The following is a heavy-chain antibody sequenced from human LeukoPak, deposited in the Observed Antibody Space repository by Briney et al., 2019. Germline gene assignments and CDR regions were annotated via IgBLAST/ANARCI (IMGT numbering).Heavy chain of an antibody. CDR1: GGSISSYY. Sequence: SETLSLTCTVAGGSISSYYWSWIRQPPGKGLGWIGYIYYSGSTNYNPSLKSRVTISVDTSKNQFSLKLSSVTAADTAVYYCARESSIAVDYWGQGTLVTVSS. CDR2: IYYSGST. J-gene: IGHJ4*02. D-gene: IGHD6-6*01. CDR3: ARESSIAVDY. V-gene: IGHV4-59*01.